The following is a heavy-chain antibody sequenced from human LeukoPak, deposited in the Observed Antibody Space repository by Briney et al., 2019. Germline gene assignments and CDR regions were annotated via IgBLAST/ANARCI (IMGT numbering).Heavy chain of an antibody. J-gene: IGHJ5*02. V-gene: IGHV1-8*01. CDR2: MNPNSGNT. CDR1: GYTFTSYD. D-gene: IGHD3-16*01. CDR3: ARDLGNWFDP. Sequence: ASVKVSCKASGYTFTSYDINWVRQATGQGLEWMGWMNPNSGNTGYAQKFQGRVTITADKSTSTAYMELSSLRSEDTAVYYCARDLGNWFDPWGQGTLVTVSS.